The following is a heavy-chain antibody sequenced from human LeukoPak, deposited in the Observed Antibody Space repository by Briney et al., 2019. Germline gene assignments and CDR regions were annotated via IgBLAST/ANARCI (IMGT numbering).Heavy chain of an antibody. V-gene: IGHV3-30-3*01. J-gene: IGHJ4*02. CDR2: ISYDGSNK. CDR3: ARSTFGGIIVIGDY. D-gene: IGHD3-16*02. Sequence: PGGSLRLSCAASGFTFSSYAMHWVRQAPGKGLEWVAVISYDGSNKYYADSVKGRFTISRDNSKNTLYLQMNSLRAEDTAVYYCARSTFGGIIVIGDYWGQGTLVTVS. CDR1: GFTFSSYA.